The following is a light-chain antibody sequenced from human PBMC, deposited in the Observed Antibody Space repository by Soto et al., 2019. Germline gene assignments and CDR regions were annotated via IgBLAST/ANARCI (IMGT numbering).Light chain of an antibody. Sequence: DIQMTQSPSSLSASVGDSLTLTCQASQDISDSLIWYQVKPGNAPQLLMFDASKLETAVPSRFSGSGSGKDFTFTISSLQPEDFATYYCQQYATLLLTFGGGTKVEIK. CDR2: DAS. CDR3: QQYATLLLT. V-gene: IGKV1-33*01. CDR1: QDISDS. J-gene: IGKJ4*01.